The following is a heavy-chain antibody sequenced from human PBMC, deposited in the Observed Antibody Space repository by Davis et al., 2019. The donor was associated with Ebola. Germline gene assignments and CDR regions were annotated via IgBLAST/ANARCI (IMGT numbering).Heavy chain of an antibody. CDR2: IYYSGSP. V-gene: IGHV4-59*12. Sequence: SETLSLTCTVSGGSISSYYWSWIRQPPGKGLEWIGYIYYSGSPYYNPSLKSRVSISVDTSNNQFSLKLTSVTAADTAVYYCARDLFGGVISYGMDVWGKGTMVTVSS. D-gene: IGHD3-16*02. CDR1: GGSISSYY. CDR3: ARDLFGGVISYGMDV. J-gene: IGHJ6*04.